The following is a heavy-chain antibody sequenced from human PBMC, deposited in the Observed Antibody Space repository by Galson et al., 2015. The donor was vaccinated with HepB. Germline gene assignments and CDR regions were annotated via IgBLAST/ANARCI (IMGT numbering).Heavy chain of an antibody. CDR3: ARGDYYYYYMDV. J-gene: IGHJ6*03. CDR1: GFTFSSYW. V-gene: IGHV3-74*01. CDR2: INSDGGST. Sequence: SLRLSCAASGFTFSSYWMHWVRQAPGKGLVWVSRINSDGGSTSYADSVKGRFTISRDNAKNTLYLQMNSLRAEDTAVYYCARGDYYYYYMDVWGKGTTVTVSS.